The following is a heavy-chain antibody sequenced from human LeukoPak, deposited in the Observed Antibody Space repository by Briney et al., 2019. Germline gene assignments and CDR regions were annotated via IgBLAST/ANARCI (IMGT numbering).Heavy chain of an antibody. CDR3: ARGVARNYYGSGSPLGY. J-gene: IGHJ4*02. CDR1: GVSFSGYY. Sequence: SETLSLTCAVYGVSFSGYYWSWVRQPPGKGLEWVGEINHSGSTNYNPSLKSRVTISVATSKNQFSLKLSSVTAADTAVYYCARGVARNYYGSGSPLGYWGQGTLVTVSS. V-gene: IGHV4-34*01. D-gene: IGHD3-10*01. CDR2: INHSGST.